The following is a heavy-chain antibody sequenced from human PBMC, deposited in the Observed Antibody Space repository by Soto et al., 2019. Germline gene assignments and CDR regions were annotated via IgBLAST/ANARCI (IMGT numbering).Heavy chain of an antibody. CDR3: AHSTYSGYDGRLNYFDY. Sequence: QITLKESGPTLVKPTQTLTLTCTFSGFSLSTSGVGVGWIRQPPGKALEWLALIYWDDDKRYSPSLKSRLTITKDNSKNQVVLTMTHMDPVDSATYYWAHSTYSGYDGRLNYFDYWGQGTLVTVSS. V-gene: IGHV2-5*02. CDR2: IYWDDDK. J-gene: IGHJ4*02. D-gene: IGHD5-12*01. CDR1: GFSLSTSGVG.